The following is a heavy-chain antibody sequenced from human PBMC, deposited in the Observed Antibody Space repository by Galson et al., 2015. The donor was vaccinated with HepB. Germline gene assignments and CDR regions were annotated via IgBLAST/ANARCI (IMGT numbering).Heavy chain of an antibody. CDR2: INPSGGST. Sequence: SVKVSCKASGYTFTTYYIHWVRQAPGQGLEWMGKINPSGGSTSYAQDLQDRVTMTRDTSTSTVYLELSSLKSEDTAVYYCARDHTTTMTTSGGVWGQGTLVTVSS. CDR3: ARDHTTTMTTSGGV. D-gene: IGHD4-17*01. CDR1: GYTFTTYY. J-gene: IGHJ4*02. V-gene: IGHV1-46*04.